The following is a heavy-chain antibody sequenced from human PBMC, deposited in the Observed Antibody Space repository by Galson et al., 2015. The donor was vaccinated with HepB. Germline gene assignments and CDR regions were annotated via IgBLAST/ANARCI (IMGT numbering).Heavy chain of an antibody. CDR2: VKSKSDGGTT. Sequence: SLRLSCAASGFTFTQAWMSWVRQAPGKGLEWVGRVKSKSDGGTTDYATPVKGRFTISRDDSQRTLFLQMNSLTLDDTALYYCVTESTTFEYWGQGSLVTVSS. CDR3: VTESTTFEY. CDR1: GFTFTQAW. J-gene: IGHJ4*02. D-gene: IGHD4-11*01. V-gene: IGHV3-15*01.